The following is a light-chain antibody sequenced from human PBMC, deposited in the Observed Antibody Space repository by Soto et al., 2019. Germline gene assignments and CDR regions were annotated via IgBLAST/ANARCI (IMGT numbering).Light chain of an antibody. J-gene: IGKJ4*01. CDR2: GAS. Sequence: EIVMTQSPATLSVSPGERATLSCRASHSVSTNLAWYQHKPGQAPRLLIFGASTRATGIPARFSGSGSGTEFTLTISSLQSEDFAVYSCQQYNDWPPLTFGGGTKVDIK. V-gene: IGKV3D-15*01. CDR3: QQYNDWPPLT. CDR1: HSVSTN.